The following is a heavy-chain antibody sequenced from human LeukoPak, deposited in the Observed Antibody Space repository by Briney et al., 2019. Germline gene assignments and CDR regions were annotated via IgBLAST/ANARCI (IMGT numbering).Heavy chain of an antibody. V-gene: IGHV1-18*01. D-gene: IGHD6-19*01. CDR3: ARDRRLGSIAVAANPLGY. Sequence: VASVKVSCKASGYTFTSYGISWVRQAPGQGLEWMGWISAYNGNTNYAQKLQGRVTMTTDTSTSTAYMELRSLRSDDTAVYYCARDRRLGSIAVAANPLGYWGQGTLVTVSS. CDR1: GYTFTSYG. CDR2: ISAYNGNT. J-gene: IGHJ4*02.